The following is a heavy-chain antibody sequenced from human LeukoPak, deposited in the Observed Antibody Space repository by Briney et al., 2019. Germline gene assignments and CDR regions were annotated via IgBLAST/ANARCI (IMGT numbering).Heavy chain of an antibody. J-gene: IGHJ4*02. V-gene: IGHV1-2*06. D-gene: IGHD3-22*01. Sequence: ASVKVSCKASGYTFTGYYMHWVRQAPGQGLEWMGQINPNSGGTNYAQKFQGRVTMTRDTSISTAYMELSRLRSDDTAVYYCARTTYHYDSSGYFLHWGQGTLVTVSS. CDR2: INPNSGGT. CDR3: ARTTYHYDSSGYFLH. CDR1: GYTFTGYY.